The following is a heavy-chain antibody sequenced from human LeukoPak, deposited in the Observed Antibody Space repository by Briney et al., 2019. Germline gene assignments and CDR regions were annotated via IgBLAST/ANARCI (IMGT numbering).Heavy chain of an antibody. V-gene: IGHV3-30-3*01. D-gene: IGHD6-6*01. Sequence: GWSLRLSCAASGFTFSSYAMHWVRQAPGKGLAWVAVISYDGSNKYYADSVKGRFTISRDNSKNTLYLQMNSLRAEDTAVYYCARDNGYSSSTELYYFDYWGQGTLVTVSS. CDR2: ISYDGSNK. J-gene: IGHJ4*02. CDR3: ARDNGYSSSTELYYFDY. CDR1: GFTFSSYA.